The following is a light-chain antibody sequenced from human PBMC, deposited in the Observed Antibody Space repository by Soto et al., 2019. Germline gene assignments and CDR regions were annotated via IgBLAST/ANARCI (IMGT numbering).Light chain of an antibody. V-gene: IGLV2-14*01. Sequence: QSVLTQPASVSGSPGQSITISCTGTSSDVGGYNYVSWYQQHPGKAPKLMIYDVSNRPSGVSNRFSGSKSGNTASLTISGLQAEDEADYYCSSYTSSSTFVVF. CDR1: SSDVGGYNY. CDR2: DVS. CDR3: SSYTSSSTFVV. J-gene: IGLJ2*01.